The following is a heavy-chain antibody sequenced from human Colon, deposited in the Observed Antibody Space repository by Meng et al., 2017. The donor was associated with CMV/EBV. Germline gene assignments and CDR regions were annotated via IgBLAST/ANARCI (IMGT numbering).Heavy chain of an antibody. CDR3: ARRGQGYNYHCYGMDV. J-gene: IGHJ6*02. CDR1: GYNFANHW. V-gene: IGHV5-51*01. D-gene: IGHD5-24*01. Sequence: KVSCQGSGYNFANHWIGWVRQMPGKGLEWVGILYPGDFDTRFSPSFQGRVTISADTSISTVYLQWSSLEASDSATYYCARRGQGYNYHCYGMDVWGQGTTVTVSS. CDR2: LYPGDFDT.